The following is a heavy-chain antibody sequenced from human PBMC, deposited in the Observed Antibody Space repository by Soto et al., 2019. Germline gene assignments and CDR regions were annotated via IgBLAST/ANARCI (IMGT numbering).Heavy chain of an antibody. CDR3: ARETIVVVVADTGIRWFDP. J-gene: IGHJ5*02. Sequence: GASVKVSCKVSGYTLTELSMHWLRQAPGKGLEWMGGFDPEDGETNYAQKFQGRVTITADKSTSTAYMELSSLRSEDTAVYYCARETIVVVVADTGIRWFDPWGQGTLVTVSS. CDR1: GYTLTELS. V-gene: IGHV1-24*01. D-gene: IGHD2-15*01. CDR2: FDPEDGET.